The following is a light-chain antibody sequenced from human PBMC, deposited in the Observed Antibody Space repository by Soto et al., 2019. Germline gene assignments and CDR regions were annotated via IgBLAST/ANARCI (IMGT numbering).Light chain of an antibody. J-gene: IGLJ2*01. V-gene: IGLV1-40*01. CDR3: QSYDSGLMGSVV. Sequence: QSVLTQPPSVSGAPGQRVTISCTGSSSNIGAGYDVHWYQQLPGTAPKLLIFVNTNRPSGVPDRFSGSKSGTSASLAITGLQAEDEAYYYCQSYDSGLMGSVVFGGGTKVTVL. CDR2: VNT. CDR1: SSNIGAGYD.